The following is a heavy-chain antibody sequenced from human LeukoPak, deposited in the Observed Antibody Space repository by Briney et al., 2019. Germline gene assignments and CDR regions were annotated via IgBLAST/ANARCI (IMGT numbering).Heavy chain of an antibody. CDR1: GGTFSSYA. CDR2: ISAYNGNT. D-gene: IGHD6-19*01. J-gene: IGHJ5*02. Sequence: GASVKVSCKASGGTFSSYAISWVRQAPGQGLEWMGWISAYNGNTNYAQKLQGRVTMTTDTSTSTAYMELRSLRSDDTAVYYCARDIAVAVNWFDPWGQGTLVTVSS. CDR3: ARDIAVAVNWFDP. V-gene: IGHV1-18*01.